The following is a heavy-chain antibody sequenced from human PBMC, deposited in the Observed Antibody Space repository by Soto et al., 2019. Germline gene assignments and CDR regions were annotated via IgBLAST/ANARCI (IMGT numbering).Heavy chain of an antibody. D-gene: IGHD2-2*01. Sequence: PGWSLKPSCAASALTCSSYSMNWLRQAPGKGMEWVSSISSSSYIYYADSVKGRFTISRDNAKNSLYLQMNSLRAEDTAVYYCSLHPIVVVTAAYRSYGGGHVPTVTVSS. CDR2: ISSSSYI. CDR1: ALTCSSYS. J-gene: IGHJ6*02. V-gene: IGHV3-21*01. CDR3: SLHPIVVVTAAYRSYG.